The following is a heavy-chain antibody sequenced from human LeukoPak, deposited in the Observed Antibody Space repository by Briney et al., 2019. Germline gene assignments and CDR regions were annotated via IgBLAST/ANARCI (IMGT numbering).Heavy chain of an antibody. D-gene: IGHD6-13*01. J-gene: IGHJ4*02. CDR2: IRYDGSNK. V-gene: IGHV3-30*02. Sequence: PGGSLRLPCAASGFTFSSYGMHWVRQAPGKGLEWVAFIRYDGSNKYYADSVKGRFTISRDNSKNTLYLQMNSPRAEDTAVYYCAILPGYSSGWYEVNYWGQGTLVTVSS. CDR1: GFTFSSYG. CDR3: AILPGYSSGWYEVNY.